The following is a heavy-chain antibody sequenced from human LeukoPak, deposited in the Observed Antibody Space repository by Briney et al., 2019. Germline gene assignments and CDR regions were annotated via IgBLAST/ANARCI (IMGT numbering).Heavy chain of an antibody. D-gene: IGHD3-3*01. CDR3: ASTFGGGY. J-gene: IGHJ4*02. Sequence: SETLSLTCTVSGYSISSGYYWGWIRQPPGKGLEWIGSIYHSGSTYYNPSLKSRVAISVDTSKNQFSLKLSSVTAADTAVYYCASTFGGGYWGQGTLVTVSS. V-gene: IGHV4-38-2*02. CDR2: IYHSGST. CDR1: GYSISSGYY.